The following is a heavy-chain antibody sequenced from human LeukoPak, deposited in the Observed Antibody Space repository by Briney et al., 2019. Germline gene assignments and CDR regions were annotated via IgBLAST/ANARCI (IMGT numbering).Heavy chain of an antibody. Sequence: PGGSLRLSCTVSGFTFRSAWMSWVRQAQGKGLEWVGRIRSQTDGGTTDHGAPVQGRFTISRDDSQSTVYLQMTSLKIEDTAVYFCTTAPDSGSRDDYWGPGTLVTVSS. D-gene: IGHD1-26*01. CDR3: TTAPDSGSRDDY. J-gene: IGHJ4*02. CDR1: GFTFRSAW. CDR2: IRSQTDGGTT. V-gene: IGHV3-15*01.